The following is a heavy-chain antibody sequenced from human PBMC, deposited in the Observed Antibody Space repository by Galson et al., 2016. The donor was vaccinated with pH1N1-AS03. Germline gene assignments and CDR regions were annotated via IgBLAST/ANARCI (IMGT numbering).Heavy chain of an antibody. Sequence: SLRLSCAASGFTFSNFGMHWVRQAPGKGLEWVAVISHDGNDKYYGDSVRGRFTVSRDESKNTLYLQMNTLRAEDTAIYYCTREGCNPGICYSDFWGQGTLVTVSS. CDR1: GFTFSNFG. D-gene: IGHD1-1*01. CDR2: ISHDGNDK. V-gene: IGHV3-33*05. CDR3: TREGCNPGICYSDF. J-gene: IGHJ4*02.